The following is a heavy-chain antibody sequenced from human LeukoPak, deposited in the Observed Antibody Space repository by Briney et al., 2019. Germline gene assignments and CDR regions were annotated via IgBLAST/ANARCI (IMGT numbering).Heavy chain of an antibody. V-gene: IGHV4-59*01. CDR3: ARGPWGYCSSTSCRIERNKKKYYYGMDV. CDR1: GGSISSYY. D-gene: IGHD2-2*01. Sequence: PSETLSLTCTASGGSISSYYWSWIRQPPGKGLEWIGYIYYSGSTNYNPSLKSRVTMSVDTSKNQFSLKLSSVTAADTAVYYCARGPWGYCSSTSCRIERNKKKYYYGMDVWGQGTTVTVSS. CDR2: IYYSGST. J-gene: IGHJ6*02.